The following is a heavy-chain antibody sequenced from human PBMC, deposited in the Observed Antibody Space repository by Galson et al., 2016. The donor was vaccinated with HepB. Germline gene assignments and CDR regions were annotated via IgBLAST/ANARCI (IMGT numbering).Heavy chain of an antibody. D-gene: IGHD1-1*01. CDR3: ARAYQYTLDY. J-gene: IGHJ4*02. V-gene: IGHV3-7*04. Sequence: YLRLSCAASGLTFSRFWMTWVRQAPGKGLEWVANINQAGSEKHSLDSVRGRFTISRDNAKNSLYLQMNSLRAEDTAVYFCARAYQYTLDYWGQGTLVTFSS. CDR2: INQAGSEK. CDR1: GLTFSRFW.